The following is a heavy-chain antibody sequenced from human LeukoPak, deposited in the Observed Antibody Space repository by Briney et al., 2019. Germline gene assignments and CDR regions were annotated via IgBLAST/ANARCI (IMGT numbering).Heavy chain of an antibody. CDR2: ISGSGGST. Sequence: GGSLRLSCAASGFTFSSYAMSWVRQAPGKGLEWVSAISGSGGSTYYADSVKGRFTISRDNAKNTLYLQMKSLRAEDTAVYYCAKSLGSSGYYYVFDYWGQGTLVTVSS. D-gene: IGHD3-22*01. J-gene: IGHJ4*02. CDR1: GFTFSSYA. CDR3: AKSLGSSGYYYVFDY. V-gene: IGHV3-23*01.